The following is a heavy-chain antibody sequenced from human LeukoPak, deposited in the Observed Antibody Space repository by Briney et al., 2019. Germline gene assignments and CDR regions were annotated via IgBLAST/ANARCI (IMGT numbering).Heavy chain of an antibody. D-gene: IGHD5/OR15-5a*01. V-gene: IGHV3-7*01. CDR3: ARDLSVPPLDY. CDR2: IKQDGSEK. J-gene: IGHJ4*02. CDR1: GFTFSSYW. Sequence: GGSLRLSCAASGFTFSSYWMSWGRQAPGKGLEWVANIKQDGSEKYYVDSVKGRFTISRDNAKNSLYLQMNSLRAEDTAVYYCARDLSVPPLDYWGQGTLVTVSS.